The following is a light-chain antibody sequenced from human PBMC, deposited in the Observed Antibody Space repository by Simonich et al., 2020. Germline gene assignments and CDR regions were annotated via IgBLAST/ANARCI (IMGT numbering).Light chain of an antibody. CDR2: KVS. Sequence: DIVMTQTPLSLSVTPGQPASISCKSSQSLLHSDGNTYLNWFQHRPGQSPRRLIYKVSSRDSGVPDRFSGSGSGTDFTLKISRVEAEDVGVYYCMQGTHWPITFGQGTRLEIK. CDR1: QSLLHSDGNTY. V-gene: IGKV2-30*02. J-gene: IGKJ5*01. CDR3: MQGTHWPIT.